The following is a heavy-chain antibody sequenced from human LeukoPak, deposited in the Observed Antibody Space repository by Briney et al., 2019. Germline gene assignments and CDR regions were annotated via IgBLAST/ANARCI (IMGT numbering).Heavy chain of an antibody. CDR1: GFTFSSYE. Sequence: GGSLRLSCAASGFTFSSYEMNWVRQAPGKGPEWVSYISSSGSAIFYADPVRGRFTITRDKAKNSLYPQMNSLRAEDTAVYYCARVYSSSSGKAMDVWGQGNTVTVS. CDR2: ISSSGSAI. CDR3: ARVYSSSSGKAMDV. D-gene: IGHD6-6*01. J-gene: IGHJ6*02. V-gene: IGHV3-48*03.